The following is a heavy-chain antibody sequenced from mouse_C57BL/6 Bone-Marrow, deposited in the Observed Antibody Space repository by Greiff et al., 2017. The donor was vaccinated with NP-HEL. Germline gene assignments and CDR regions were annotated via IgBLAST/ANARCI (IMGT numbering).Heavy chain of an antibody. CDR3: ARGGVTTSVGFAY. D-gene: IGHD2-3*01. Sequence: VQLQQPGAELVMPGASVKLSCKASGYTFTSYWMHWVKQRPGQGLEWIGEIDPSDSYTNYNQKFKGKSTLTVDKSSSTAYMQLSSLTSEDSAVYYCARGGVTTSVGFAYWGQGTLVTVSA. CDR2: IDPSDSYT. CDR1: GYTFTSYW. V-gene: IGHV1-69*01. J-gene: IGHJ3*01.